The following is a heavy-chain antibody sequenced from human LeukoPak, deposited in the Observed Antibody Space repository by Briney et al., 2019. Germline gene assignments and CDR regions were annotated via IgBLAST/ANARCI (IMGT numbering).Heavy chain of an antibody. CDR1: GFTFCSYG. Sequence: GGSLRLSCAASGFTFCSYGMSWVRQAPGKGLEWVAVISYDGSDKFYADSVKGRFTISRDSSKNTLYLQMNSLRPEDTAVYYCARARPSMWIDYWGQGTLVTVSS. CDR2: ISYDGSDK. V-gene: IGHV3-30*03. D-gene: IGHD5-12*01. J-gene: IGHJ4*02. CDR3: ARARPSMWIDY.